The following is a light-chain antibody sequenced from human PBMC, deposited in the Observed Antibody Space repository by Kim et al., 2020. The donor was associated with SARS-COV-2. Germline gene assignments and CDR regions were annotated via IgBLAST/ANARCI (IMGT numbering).Light chain of an antibody. Sequence: QPVLTQSPSASASLGASVKLTCTLSSGHSSYAIAWHQQQPEKGPRYLMKLNSDGSHSKGDGIPDRFSGSSSGAERYLTISSLQSEDEADYYCQTWGTGFWVFGGGTKVTAL. V-gene: IGLV4-69*01. CDR3: QTWGTGFWV. J-gene: IGLJ3*02. CDR2: LNSDGSH. CDR1: SGHSSYA.